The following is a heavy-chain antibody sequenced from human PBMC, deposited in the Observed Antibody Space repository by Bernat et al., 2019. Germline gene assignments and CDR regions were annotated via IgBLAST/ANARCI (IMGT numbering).Heavy chain of an antibody. D-gene: IGHD1-14*01. V-gene: IGHV2-26*01. Sequence: QVTLKESGPVLVKPTETLTLTCTVSGFSLDTNRGGVSWFRQAPGKALEWLAHVSSSGEKSYKTSLWTRLTLSKGTSRSQLVLSMANMDPVDTATYYCARINLPREGPDCWGPGMLVTVPS. CDR3: ARINLPREGPDC. J-gene: IGHJ4*02. CDR2: VSSSGEK. CDR1: GFSLDTNRGG.